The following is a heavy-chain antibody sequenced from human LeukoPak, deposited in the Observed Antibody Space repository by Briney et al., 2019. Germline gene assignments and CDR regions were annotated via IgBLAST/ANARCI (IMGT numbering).Heavy chain of an antibody. D-gene: IGHD1-26*01. CDR1: GFTFTSYW. CDR2: ISPDGTDT. V-gene: IGHV3-30*18. CDR3: AKGVFGPRSTSFADF. J-gene: IGHJ4*02. Sequence: GGSLRLSCAVSGFTFTSYWMSWVRQAPGKGLEWAAVISPDGTDTYYSDPVKGRFTISRDNSKNTLFLQMNSLRAEDTAVYYCAKGVFGPRSTSFADFWGQGTLVTVSS.